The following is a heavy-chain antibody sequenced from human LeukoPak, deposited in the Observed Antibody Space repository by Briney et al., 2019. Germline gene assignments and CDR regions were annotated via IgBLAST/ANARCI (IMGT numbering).Heavy chain of an antibody. CDR1: GGTFSSHA. V-gene: IGHV1-69*13. CDR2: IIPLFDTG. J-gene: IGHJ4*02. Sequence: SVKVSCKASGGTFSSHAISWVRQAPGQGLEWMGGIIPLFDTGNYAQKFQGRVTITADESTSTVYMELSSLRSEDTAVYYCARVYYYESRGFYFDYWGQGTPVTVSS. CDR3: ARVYYYESRGFYFDY. D-gene: IGHD3-22*01.